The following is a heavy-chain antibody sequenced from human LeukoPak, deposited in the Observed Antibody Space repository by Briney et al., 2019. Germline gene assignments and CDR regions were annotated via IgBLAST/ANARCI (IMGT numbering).Heavy chain of an antibody. V-gene: IGHV4-59*08. Sequence: SQTLSLTCTVSGGSISSYYWSWIRQRPGKGLEWIGYIYYSGSTNYNPSLKSRVTISVDTSKNQFSLKLSSVTAADTAVYYCASGGSSGYCDYWGQGTLVTVSS. CDR3: ASGGSSGYCDY. D-gene: IGHD3-22*01. CDR2: IYYSGST. CDR1: GGSISSYY. J-gene: IGHJ4*02.